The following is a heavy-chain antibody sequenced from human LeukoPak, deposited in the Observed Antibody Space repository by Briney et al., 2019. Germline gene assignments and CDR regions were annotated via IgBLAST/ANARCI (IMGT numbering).Heavy chain of an antibody. D-gene: IGHD1-26*01. CDR1: GGSISRSSYY. Sequence: SETLSLTCTVSGGSISRSSYYWGWIRQPPGKGLECIGSIYYSGSTYYNPSLKSRVTISVDTSKNQFSLRLSSMTAADTAVYYCARQAVVGATRWFDPWGQGTLVTVSS. J-gene: IGHJ5*02. CDR3: ARQAVVGATRWFDP. CDR2: IYYSGST. V-gene: IGHV4-39*01.